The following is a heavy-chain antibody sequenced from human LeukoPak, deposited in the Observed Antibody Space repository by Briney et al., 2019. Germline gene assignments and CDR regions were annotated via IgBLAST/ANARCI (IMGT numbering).Heavy chain of an antibody. CDR2: ISPTGGT. J-gene: IGHJ4*02. D-gene: IGHD3-10*01. CDR3: ARRSVTRWYYSD. V-gene: IGHV4-4*09. CDR1: GGSISSYD. Sequence: SETLSLTCSVSGGSISSYDWRWIRQPPGKGLEWIGYISPTGGTNYNPSLTSRVTVLVDTSKKLFSLMLEPVTAADTAVEFCARRSVTRWYYSDWGQGTLVTVSS.